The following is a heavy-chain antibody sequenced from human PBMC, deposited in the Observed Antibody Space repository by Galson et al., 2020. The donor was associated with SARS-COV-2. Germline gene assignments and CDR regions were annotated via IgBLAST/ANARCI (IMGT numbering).Heavy chain of an antibody. V-gene: IGHV4-59*13. CDR3: ARADPESGYPYYYGMDV. Sequence: SETLSLTCTVSGGSISSYYWSWIRQPPGKGPEWIGYIYYSGSTNYNPSLKSRVTISVDTSKNQFSLKLSSVTAADTAVYYCARADPESGYPYYYGMDVWGQGTTVTVSS. J-gene: IGHJ6*02. CDR2: IYYSGST. D-gene: IGHD3-22*01. CDR1: GGSISSYY.